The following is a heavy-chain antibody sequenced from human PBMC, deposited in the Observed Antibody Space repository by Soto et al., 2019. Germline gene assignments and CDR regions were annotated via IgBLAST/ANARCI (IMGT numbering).Heavy chain of an antibody. V-gene: IGHV1-69*14. D-gene: IGHD5-12*01. Sequence: QVQLVQSGAEVKKPGSSVKVSCKASGDTFSGYSISWVRQAPGQGLEWMGGIIPHFGTTNYAQRFQGRVTITADKSTSTAYMELSSLKSEDTAIYYCARDLGSGYDPGDYWGQGTLVTVSS. CDR1: GDTFSGYS. CDR2: IIPHFGTT. J-gene: IGHJ4*02. CDR3: ARDLGSGYDPGDY.